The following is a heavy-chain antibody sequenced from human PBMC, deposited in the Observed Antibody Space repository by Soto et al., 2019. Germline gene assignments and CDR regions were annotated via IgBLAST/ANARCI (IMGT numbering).Heavy chain of an antibody. J-gene: IGHJ4*02. CDR1: GDSISSSTYY. D-gene: IGHD3-3*01. V-gene: IGHV4-39*01. CDR2: INYNGNT. Sequence: HLQLQESGPGLVKPSETLSLTCTISGDSISSSTYYWGWIRQPPGKGLEWIGSINYNGNTYSSSSLKSRLTISEDTSNNPFSRKLSSVTAADTAVYFCATFGMVSLIIDYWGQGLLVAVSS. CDR3: ATFGMVSLIIDY.